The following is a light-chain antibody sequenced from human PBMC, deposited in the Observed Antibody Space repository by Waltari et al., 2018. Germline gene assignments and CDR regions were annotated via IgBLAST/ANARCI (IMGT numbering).Light chain of an antibody. CDR3: QAWDSSIWV. CDR2: QDG. V-gene: IGLV3-1*01. Sequence: CWSKRKPGQAPGLVIYQDGKRPSGIPGRFSGSNSGNTATLTISGTQAMDEADYYCQAWDSSIWVFGGGTKLTVL. J-gene: IGLJ3*02.